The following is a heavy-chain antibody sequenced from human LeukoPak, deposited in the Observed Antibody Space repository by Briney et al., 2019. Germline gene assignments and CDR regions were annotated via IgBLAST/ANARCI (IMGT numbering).Heavy chain of an antibody. CDR3: AGDSSNWNIDY. Sequence: GGSLRLSCAASGFTFSSYSMNWVRQAPGKGLDWVSSISSSSSYIYYADSVKGRFTISRDNAKNSLYLQMNSLRVEDTAVYYRAGDSSNWNIDYWGQGTPVTVSS. CDR1: GFTFSSYS. D-gene: IGHD6-13*01. CDR2: ISSSSSYI. J-gene: IGHJ4*02. V-gene: IGHV3-21*01.